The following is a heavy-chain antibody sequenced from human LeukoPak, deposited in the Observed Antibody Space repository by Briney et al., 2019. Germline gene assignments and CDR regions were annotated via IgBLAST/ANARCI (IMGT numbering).Heavy chain of an antibody. D-gene: IGHD4-17*01. J-gene: IGHJ3*02. CDR1: DDSFSTHY. CDR3: ARDPTSVNKGFDI. CDR2: ISSIGST. V-gene: IGHV4-59*11. Sequence: PSETLSLTCSVSDDSFSTHYWTWIRQPPGKGLGWIGYISSIGSTNYNPSLKSRVTIYDDTSKKRFPLKMTSVTAADTAVYYCARDPTSVNKGFDIWGQGTMVTVSS.